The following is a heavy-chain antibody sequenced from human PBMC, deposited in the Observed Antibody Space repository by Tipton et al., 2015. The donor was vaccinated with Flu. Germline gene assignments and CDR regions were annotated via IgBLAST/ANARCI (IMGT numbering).Heavy chain of an antibody. CDR3: ARRDFSNYVSEPKNWFDS. J-gene: IGHJ5*01. CDR2: ICHSGNT. V-gene: IGHV4-38-2*01. CDR1: GSSMGTGYC. Sequence: TLSLTCSVSGSSMGTGYCWGWIRQPPGKGLEWTANICHSGNTYHNPSLKSRVTISIDRSKNQFSLRLTSVTAADTAVYYCARRDFSNYVSEPKNWFDSWGQGTLITVAS. D-gene: IGHD4-11*01.